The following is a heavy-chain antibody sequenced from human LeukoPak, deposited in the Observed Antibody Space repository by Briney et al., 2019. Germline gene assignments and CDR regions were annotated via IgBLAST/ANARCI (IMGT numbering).Heavy chain of an antibody. CDR2: ISYDGSNK. CDR3: ARDNGSYYGGFDY. CDR1: GFTFSNHA. Sequence: PGGSLRLSCAASGFTFSNHAMHWVRQAPGEGLEWVAVISYDGSNKYYADSVKGRFTISRDNSKNTLYLQMNSLRAEDTAVYYCARDNGSYYGGFDYWGQGTLVTVSS. V-gene: IGHV3-30-3*01. J-gene: IGHJ4*02. D-gene: IGHD1-26*01.